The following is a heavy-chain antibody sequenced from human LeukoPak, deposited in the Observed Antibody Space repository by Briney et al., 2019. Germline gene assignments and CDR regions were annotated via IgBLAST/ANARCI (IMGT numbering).Heavy chain of an antibody. J-gene: IGHJ3*02. CDR1: GGSISSYY. Sequence: SETLSLTCTASGGSISSYYWSWIRQPPGKGLEWIGYIYYSGSTNYNPSLKSRVTISVDTSKNQFSLKLSSVTAADTAVYYCARGSPRDGSGSYIRAFDIWGQGTMVTVSS. CDR3: ARGSPRDGSGSYIRAFDI. V-gene: IGHV4-59*01. CDR2: IYYSGST. D-gene: IGHD3-10*01.